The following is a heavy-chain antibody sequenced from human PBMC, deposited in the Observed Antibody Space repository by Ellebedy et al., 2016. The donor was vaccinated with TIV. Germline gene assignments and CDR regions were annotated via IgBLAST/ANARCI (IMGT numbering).Heavy chain of an antibody. J-gene: IGHJ4*02. V-gene: IGHV3-21*01. CDR2: ISTIT. D-gene: IGHD2-15*01. CDR1: GFTFSTYS. CDR3: SRGGGCGGGTCYYPDF. Sequence: PGGSLRLSCAASGFTFSTYSLNWVRQAPGKGLAWVSSISTITNYADSVRGRFTISRDNAKNSLYLQMNSLSAEDTAVYYCSRGGGCGGGTCYYPDFWGQGTLVTVSS.